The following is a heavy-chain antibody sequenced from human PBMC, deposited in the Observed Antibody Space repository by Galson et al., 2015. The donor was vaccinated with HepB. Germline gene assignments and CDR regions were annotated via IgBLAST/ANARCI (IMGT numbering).Heavy chain of an antibody. CDR2: TYYRSKWYN. J-gene: IGHJ5*01. D-gene: IGHD6-13*01. V-gene: IGHV6-1*01. Sequence: CAISGDSVSGNSAAWDWIRQSPSRGLEWLGRTYYRSKWYNDYAASVKSRITINPDTSKNQFSLQLNSVTPEDTAVYYCARGDIEAADNWFDSWGQGTLVTVSS. CDR3: ARGDIEAADNWFDS. CDR1: GDSVSGNSAA.